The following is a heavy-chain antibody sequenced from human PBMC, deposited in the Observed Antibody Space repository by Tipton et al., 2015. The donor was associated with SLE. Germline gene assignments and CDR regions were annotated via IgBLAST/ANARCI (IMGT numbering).Heavy chain of an antibody. J-gene: IGHJ6*02. V-gene: IGHV3-30*04. CDR2: SSYDGSRN. D-gene: IGHD2-15*01. Sequence: RSLRLSCAASGFTISYYAMHWVRQTPGKGLEWVAFSSYDGSRNFYSDSVKGRFTISRDNSKNTLYLQMNSLRAEDTAVYYCARELLPYYGMDVWGQGTTVTVSS. CDR1: GFTISYYA. CDR3: ARELLPYYGMDV.